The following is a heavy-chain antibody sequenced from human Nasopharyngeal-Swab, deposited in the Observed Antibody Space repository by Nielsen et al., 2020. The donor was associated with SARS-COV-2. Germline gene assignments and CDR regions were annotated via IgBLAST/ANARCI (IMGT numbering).Heavy chain of an antibody. D-gene: IGHD5-24*01. CDR3: ARGGWLRRDYYYVYYYMDV. J-gene: IGHJ6*03. V-gene: IGHV1-69*10. CDR1: GGTFSSYG. Sequence: SVNVSCKLSGGTFSSYGISWVREAPGEGLEWMGGIIPVLPITRYAQKFRDSVTITADTSTSTAYMELSSLRSEDTATYYCARGGWLRRDYYYVYYYMDVWGKGTTVTVSS. CDR2: IIPVLPIT.